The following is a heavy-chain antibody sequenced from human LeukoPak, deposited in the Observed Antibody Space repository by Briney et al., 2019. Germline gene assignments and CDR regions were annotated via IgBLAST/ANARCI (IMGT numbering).Heavy chain of an antibody. CDR3: ARDSIPLEDTISGNY. V-gene: IGHV1-69*05. D-gene: IGHD3-3*01. J-gene: IGHJ4*02. Sequence: ASVKVSCKASGGTFSSYAISWVRQAPGQGLEWMGRIIPIFGTANYAQKSQGRVTITTDESTSTAYMELSSLRSEDTAVYYCARDSIPLEDTISGNYWGQGTLVTVSS. CDR2: IIPIFGTA. CDR1: GGTFSSYA.